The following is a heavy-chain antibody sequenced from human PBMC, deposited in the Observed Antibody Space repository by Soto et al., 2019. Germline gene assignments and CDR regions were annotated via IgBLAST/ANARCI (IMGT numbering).Heavy chain of an antibody. D-gene: IGHD3-22*01. CDR2: ISYDGSNK. CDR3: AKDRDYYDSSGYPWYYGMDV. Sequence: PGGSLRLSCAASGFTFSSYGMHWVRQAPGKGLEWVAVISYDGSNKYYADSVKGRFTISRDNSKNTLYLQMNGLRAEDTAVYYCAKDRDYYDSSGYPWYYGMDVWGQGTTVTVSS. J-gene: IGHJ6*02. CDR1: GFTFSSYG. V-gene: IGHV3-30*18.